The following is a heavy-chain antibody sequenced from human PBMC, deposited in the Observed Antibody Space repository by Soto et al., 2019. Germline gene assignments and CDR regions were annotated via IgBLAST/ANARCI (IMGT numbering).Heavy chain of an antibody. CDR3: ASMVTGTTWFDP. D-gene: IGHD1-20*01. CDR2: IIPILGIS. CDR1: GGTFSSYT. Sequence: QVQLVQSGAEVKKPGSSVKVSCKASGGTFSSYTISWVRQAPGQGLEWMGRIIPILGISNYAQKFQGRVTITADKSPSTAYMELSSLRSEDPAVYFCASMVTGTTWFDPWGQGTLVTVS. J-gene: IGHJ5*02. V-gene: IGHV1-69*02.